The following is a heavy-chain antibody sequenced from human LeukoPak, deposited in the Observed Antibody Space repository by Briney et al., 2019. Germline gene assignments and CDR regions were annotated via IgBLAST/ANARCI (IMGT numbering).Heavy chain of an antibody. J-gene: IGHJ4*02. CDR1: GFTFSGYA. Sequence: GGSLRLSCAASGFTFSGYAMSWVRQAPGKGLEWVSGNSGSGGSTSYADSVKGRFTISRDNSKNTLYLQMDSLRAEDTAVYYCAKLAVNQYSGSYSDYWGQGTLVTVSS. V-gene: IGHV3-23*01. CDR3: AKLAVNQYSGSYSDY. CDR2: NSGSGGST. D-gene: IGHD1-26*01.